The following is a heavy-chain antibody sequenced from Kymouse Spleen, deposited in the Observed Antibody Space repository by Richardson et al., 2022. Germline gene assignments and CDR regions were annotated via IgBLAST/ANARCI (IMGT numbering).Heavy chain of an antibody. CDR2: INHSGST. D-gene: IGHD6-6*01. CDR1: GGSFSGYY. V-gene: IGHV4-34*01. Sequence: QVQLQQWGAGLLKPSETLSLTCAVYGGSFSGYYWSWIRQPPGKGLEWIGEINHSGSTNYNPSLKSRVTISVDTSKNQFSLKLSSVTAADTAVYYCARAKQLGTLTTGAREPWSPSPQ. CDR3: ARAKQLGTLTT. J-gene: IGHJ4*02.